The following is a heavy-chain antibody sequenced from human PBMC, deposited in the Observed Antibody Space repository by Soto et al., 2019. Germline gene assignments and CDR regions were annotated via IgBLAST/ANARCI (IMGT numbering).Heavy chain of an antibody. V-gene: IGHV3-23*01. D-gene: IGHD3-16*02. J-gene: IGHJ4*02. CDR2: ISGSGGST. CDR1: GFTFSSYA. CDR3: AKGALYDYIWGSYRYNTEFDY. Sequence: EVQLLESGGGLVQPGGSLRLSCAASGFTFSSYAMSWVRQAPGKGLEWVSAISGSGGSTYYADSVKGRFTISRDNSKNTLYLQMNSLRAEDTAVYYCAKGALYDYIWGSYRYNTEFDYWGQGTLVTVSS.